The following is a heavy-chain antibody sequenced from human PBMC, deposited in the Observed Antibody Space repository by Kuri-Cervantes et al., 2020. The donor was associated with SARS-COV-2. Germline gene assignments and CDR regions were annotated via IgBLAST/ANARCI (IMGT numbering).Heavy chain of an antibody. V-gene: IGHV4-59*12. D-gene: IGHD3-16*01. CDR1: GGSFSGYY. CDR3: ARGGHDRRNWFDP. J-gene: IGHJ5*02. Sequence: SETLSLTCAVYGGSFSGYYWSWIRQPPGKGLEWIGYIYYSGSTNYNPSLKSRVTISVDTSKNQFSLKLSSVTAADTAVYYCARGGHDRRNWFDPWGQGTLVTVSS. CDR2: IYYSGST.